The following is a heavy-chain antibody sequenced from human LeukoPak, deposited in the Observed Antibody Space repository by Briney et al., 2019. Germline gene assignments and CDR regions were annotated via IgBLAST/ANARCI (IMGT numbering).Heavy chain of an antibody. V-gene: IGHV3-66*01. Sequence: GGSLRLSCAASGFTFSNAWMSWVRQAPGKGLEWVSVIYSGGSTYYADSVKGRFTISRDNSKSTLYLQMNSLRAEDTAVYYCARGAPNAFDIWGQGTMVTVSS. CDR2: IYSGGST. CDR1: GFTFSNAW. CDR3: ARGAPNAFDI. J-gene: IGHJ3*02.